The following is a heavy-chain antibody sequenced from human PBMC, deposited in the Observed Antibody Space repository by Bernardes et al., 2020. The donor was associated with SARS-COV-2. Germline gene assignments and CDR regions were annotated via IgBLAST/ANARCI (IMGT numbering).Heavy chain of an antibody. J-gene: IGHJ5*02. V-gene: IGHV4-39*01. CDR3: SRHYGSSLGNWFDP. D-gene: IGHD6-6*01. Sequence: SETLSLTCSVSGGSISSDTYYWVWIRQPPGKGLEWIASIYYSGYTYYNPSLKSRVTMSVDTSKNRFSLKLSSVTAADAAIYYCSRHYGSSLGNWFDPWGQGTLVTVSS. CDR1: GGSISSDTYY. CDR2: IYYSGYT.